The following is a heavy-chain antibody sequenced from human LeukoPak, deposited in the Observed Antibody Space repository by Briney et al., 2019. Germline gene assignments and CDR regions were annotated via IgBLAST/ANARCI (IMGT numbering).Heavy chain of an antibody. CDR1: GYTFTSYG. CDR3: AREGGNYYDSSGLSTLYYFDY. J-gene: IGHJ4*02. V-gene: IGHV1-18*01. D-gene: IGHD3-22*01. CDR2: ISAYNGNT. Sequence: ASVKVPCKASGYTFTSYGISWVRQAPGQGLEWMGWISAYNGNTNYAQKLQGRVTMTTDTSTSTAYMELRSLGSDDTAVYYCAREGGNYYDSSGLSTLYYFDYWGQGTLVTVSS.